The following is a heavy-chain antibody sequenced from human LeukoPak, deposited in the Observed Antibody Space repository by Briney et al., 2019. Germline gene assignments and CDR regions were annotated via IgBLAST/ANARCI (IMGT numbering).Heavy chain of an antibody. V-gene: IGHV4-61*01. J-gene: IGHJ4*02. D-gene: IGHD4-23*01. Sequence: SETLSLTCTVSGGSVSSVTYYCSWIRQPPGKELEWIGYISYSGTNNYNPSLKSRVTISKDTSKNQFSLKLSSVTAADTAVYYYAREHDCGGFDYWGQGTLITVSS. CDR2: ISYSGTN. CDR3: AREHDCGGFDY. CDR1: GGSVSSVTYY.